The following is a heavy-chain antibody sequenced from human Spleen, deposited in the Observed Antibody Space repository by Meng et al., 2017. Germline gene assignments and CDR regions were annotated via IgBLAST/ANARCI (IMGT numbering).Heavy chain of an antibody. V-gene: IGHV4-61*02. CDR1: GGSISTGSDY. CDR2: IYSRGST. CDR3: ARGGSPLRWDYLDS. D-gene: IGHD4-23*01. Sequence: SETLSLTCTVSGGSISTGSDYWSWTRQPAGKGLEYIGRIYSRGSTNYNPSLKSRVTMSLDTSRNQFSLKVSSVTAADTAVYYCARGGSPLRWDYLDSWGQGTLVTGAS. J-gene: IGHJ4*02.